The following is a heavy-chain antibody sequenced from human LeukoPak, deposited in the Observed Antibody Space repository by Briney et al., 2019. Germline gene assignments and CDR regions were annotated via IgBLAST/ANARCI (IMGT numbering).Heavy chain of an antibody. D-gene: IGHD2-15*01. Sequence: SETLSLTCAVYGGSFSGYYWSWIRQPPGKGLEWIGEINHSGSTNYNPSLKSRVTISVDKSKNQFSLKLSSVTAADTAVYYCARDRLGYCSGGSCFDDAFDIWGQGTMVTVSS. J-gene: IGHJ3*02. CDR1: GGSFSGYY. CDR2: INHSGST. V-gene: IGHV4-34*01. CDR3: ARDRLGYCSGGSCFDDAFDI.